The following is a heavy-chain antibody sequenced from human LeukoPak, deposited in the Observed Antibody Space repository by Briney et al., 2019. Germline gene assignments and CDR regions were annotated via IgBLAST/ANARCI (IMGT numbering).Heavy chain of an antibody. CDR1: DGSINSYY. CDR2: INHSGST. D-gene: IGHD6-13*01. Sequence: SETLSLTCAVSDGSINSYYWSWIRQPPGKGLEWIGEINHSGSTNYNPSLKSRVTISVVTSKNQFSLKLSSVTAADTAVYYCARGRLEEVAAAGEKSNDYWGQGTLVTVSS. CDR3: ARGRLEEVAAAGEKSNDY. V-gene: IGHV4-34*01. J-gene: IGHJ4*02.